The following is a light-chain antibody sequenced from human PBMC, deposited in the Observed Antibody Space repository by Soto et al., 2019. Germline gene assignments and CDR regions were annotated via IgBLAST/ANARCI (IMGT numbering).Light chain of an antibody. Sequence: ALPMPQSQSFLSASVGARVTITGRASRYIRSDLSWYQQRPGQAPKVLIYAASSLQSGVPSRFSGSGSGKDGTLTIRSLQPEDGATYYGLQEYNSPWTFGQGTKVDIK. V-gene: IGKV1-6*01. CDR1: RYIRSD. J-gene: IGKJ1*01. CDR2: AAS. CDR3: LQEYNSPWT.